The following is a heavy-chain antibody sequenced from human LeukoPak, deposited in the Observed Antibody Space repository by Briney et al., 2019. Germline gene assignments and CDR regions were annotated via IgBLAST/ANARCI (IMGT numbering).Heavy chain of an antibody. J-gene: IGHJ4*02. CDR1: GGSFSGYY. V-gene: IGHV4-34*01. D-gene: IGHD6-19*01. CDR2: INHSGST. CDR3: AREAVADPL. Sequence: SETLSLTCAVYGGSFSGYYWSWIRQPPGKGLEWIGEINHSGSTNYNPSLKSRVTIPVDTSKNQFSLKLSSVTAADTAVYYCAREAVADPLWGQGTLVTVSS.